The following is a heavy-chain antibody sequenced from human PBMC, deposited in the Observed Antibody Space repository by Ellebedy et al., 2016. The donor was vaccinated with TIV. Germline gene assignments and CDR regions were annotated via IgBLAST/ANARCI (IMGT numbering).Heavy chain of an antibody. D-gene: IGHD3-10*01. Sequence: GESLKISCKGSGYSFTNYWISWVRQMPGKGLEWMGRIDPTDSYTNYSPSFQGHVTISADKSISTAYLQWSSLKDSDTAMYYCARESGGPYGMDVWGQGTTVIVSS. CDR3: ARESGGPYGMDV. CDR1: GYSFTNYW. CDR2: IDPTDSYT. V-gene: IGHV5-10-1*01. J-gene: IGHJ6*02.